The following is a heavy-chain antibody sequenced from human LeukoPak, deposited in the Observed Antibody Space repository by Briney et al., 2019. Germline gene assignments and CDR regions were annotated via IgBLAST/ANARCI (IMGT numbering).Heavy chain of an antibody. Sequence: PGGSLRLSCAASGFTFTDYYVTWIRQAPGKGLEWISYISTTSNTIYYADSVKGRFTISRDNAKNSLFLQMSGLRAEDTAIYYCARDGEQRRSVWHFDLWGRGTLVTVSS. CDR1: GFTFTDYY. V-gene: IGHV3-11*04. D-gene: IGHD3-16*01. CDR2: ISTTSNTI. J-gene: IGHJ4*02. CDR3: ARDGEQRRSVWHFDL.